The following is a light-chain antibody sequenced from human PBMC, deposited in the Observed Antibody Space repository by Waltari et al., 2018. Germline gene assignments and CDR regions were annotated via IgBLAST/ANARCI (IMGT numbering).Light chain of an antibody. CDR3: SSRNGRASQVV. V-gene: IGLV3-19*01. CDR2: GKE. Sequence: SSGLTQDPAVSVALGQTIRITCRGDSLRTSYAGWYKVKTGQAPVLVMFGKEKRPAGVPDRISGESSETTSSLIITGAQAEDEADYYCSSRNGRASQVVFAGGTKVTVL. CDR1: SLRTSY. J-gene: IGLJ2*01.